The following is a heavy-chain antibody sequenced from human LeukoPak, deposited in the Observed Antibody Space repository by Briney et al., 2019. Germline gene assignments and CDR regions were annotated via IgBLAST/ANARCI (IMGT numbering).Heavy chain of an antibody. J-gene: IGHJ3*02. Sequence: GGSLRLSCAASGFTFSSYWMSWVRQAPGKGLEWVANIKQDGSEKYYVDSVKGRFTISRDNAKNSLYLQMNSLRAEDTAVYYCARVDFSSIAAGGFFDIWGQGTMVTVSS. V-gene: IGHV3-7*01. CDR1: GFTFSSYW. D-gene: IGHD6-6*01. CDR2: IKQDGSEK. CDR3: ARVDFSSIAAGGFFDI.